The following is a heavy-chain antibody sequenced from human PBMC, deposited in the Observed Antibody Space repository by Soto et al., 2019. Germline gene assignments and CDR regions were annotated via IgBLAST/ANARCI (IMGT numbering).Heavy chain of an antibody. V-gene: IGHV3-9*01. CDR1: GFTFDDYA. CDR2: ITWNADNI. D-gene: IGHD3-22*01. J-gene: IGHJ4*02. Sequence: GGSLRLSCAACGFTFDDYAMHWVRQAPGKGLEWVSGITWNADNIGYADSVKGRFTISRDNPKNSLYLQMNSLRPDDTALYYCAKDPLFYYDNSGYFDSWGQGTLVTVSS. CDR3: AKDPLFYYDNSGYFDS.